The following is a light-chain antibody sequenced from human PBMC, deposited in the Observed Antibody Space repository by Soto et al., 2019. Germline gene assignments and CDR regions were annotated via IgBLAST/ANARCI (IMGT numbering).Light chain of an antibody. V-gene: IGLV2-23*02. CDR3: CSDAGSNTFVV. J-gene: IGLJ2*01. CDR2: EVT. CDR1: SSDVGSFNF. Sequence: QSVLTQPASVSGSPGQSVTISCTRTSSDVGSFNFVSWYQQHPGKAPKVVIYEVTKRPSGVSNRFSGSKSGNTASLTIYGLQADDEADYYCCSDAGSNTFVVYGGGTKVTVL.